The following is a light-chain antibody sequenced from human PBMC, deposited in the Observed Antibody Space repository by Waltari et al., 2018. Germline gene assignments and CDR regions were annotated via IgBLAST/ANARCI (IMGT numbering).Light chain of an antibody. J-gene: IGKJ5*01. CDR1: QAISNW. Sequence: DIQMTQSPSSVSASVGDRDPITCRSSQAISNWIAWYQQNPGKAPKLLIYAASSLQSGVPSRFSGSGFGTDFTLTISSLQPEDFATYFCQQFDTFPLTFGQGTRLEIK. CDR3: QQFDTFPLT. CDR2: AAS. V-gene: IGKV1-12*01.